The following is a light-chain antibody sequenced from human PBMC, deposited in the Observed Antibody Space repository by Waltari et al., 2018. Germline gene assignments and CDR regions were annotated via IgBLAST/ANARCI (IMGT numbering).Light chain of an antibody. Sequence: EIVMTQSPATLSVSPGERAALSCMASQTVSHSLAWYQQKPGQAPRLLIYGASTRANGIPARFSGGGSETEFTLIISNLQSEDVAIYYCQQYNNWPKTFGQGTRVEFK. V-gene: IGKV3-15*01. CDR1: QTVSHS. CDR2: GAS. CDR3: QQYNNWPKT. J-gene: IGKJ1*01.